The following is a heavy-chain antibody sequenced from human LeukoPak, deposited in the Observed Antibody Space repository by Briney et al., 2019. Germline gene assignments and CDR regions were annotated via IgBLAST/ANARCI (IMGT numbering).Heavy chain of an antibody. J-gene: IGHJ6*02. Sequence: QAGGSLRLSCAASGFTFSSYAMSWVRQAPGKGLEWVSAISGSGGSTYYADSVKGRFTISRDNSKNTLYLQMNSLRAEDTAVYYCAKANIVVVPAAAGWGYGMDVWGQGTTVTVSS. V-gene: IGHV3-23*01. CDR3: AKANIVVVPAAAGWGYGMDV. CDR1: GFTFSSYA. CDR2: ISGSGGST. D-gene: IGHD2-2*01.